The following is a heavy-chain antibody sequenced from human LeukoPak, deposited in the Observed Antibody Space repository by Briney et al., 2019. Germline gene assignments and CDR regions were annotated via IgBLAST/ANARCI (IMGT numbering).Heavy chain of an antibody. Sequence: PSETLSLTCTVSGGSISSYYWSWIRQPPGRGLEWIGSIHYSGSTSYNPSLRSRVTISVDKSKNQFSLKLSSVTAADTAVYYCARDPKCDIWGQGTMAIVSA. CDR2: IHYSGST. J-gene: IGHJ3*02. CDR1: GGSISSYY. V-gene: IGHV4-59*01. CDR3: ARDPKCDI.